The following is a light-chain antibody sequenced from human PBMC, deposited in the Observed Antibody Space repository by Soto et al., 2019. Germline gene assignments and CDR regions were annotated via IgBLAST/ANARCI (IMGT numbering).Light chain of an antibody. V-gene: IGKV1-5*01. CDR2: DAS. CDR3: QQYKSFWT. CDR1: QTITNW. J-gene: IGKJ1*01. Sequence: DIQMTQSPSILSASVGDRVTITCRSSQTITNWLGWYQQKPGKAPRLLIYDASSLESWVPSRFSGSGSGTEFTLTISSLQSEDFATYYCQQYKSFWTFGQGTKVEI.